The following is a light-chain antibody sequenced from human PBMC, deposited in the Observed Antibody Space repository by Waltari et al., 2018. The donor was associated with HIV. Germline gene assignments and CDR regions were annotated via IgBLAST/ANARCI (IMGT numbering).Light chain of an antibody. CDR1: QDIDKW. CDR3: QQYSTHYA. Sequence: IQVTQAPSNLSASVGEHVILTCLASQDIDKWLAWYHQKPGRAPKLLISMTSVLESGVPSRFRGSGSGTTFTLTITGLQPDDIGTYFCQQYSTHYAFGQGTRVE. V-gene: IGKV1-5*03. J-gene: IGKJ2*01. CDR2: MTS.